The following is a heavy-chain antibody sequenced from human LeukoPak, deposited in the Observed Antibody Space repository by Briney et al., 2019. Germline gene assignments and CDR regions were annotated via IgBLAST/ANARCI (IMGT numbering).Heavy chain of an antibody. D-gene: IGHD3-10*01. CDR2: ISGSGGST. CDR3: AKGRAFGDDAFDI. V-gene: IGHV3-23*01. J-gene: IGHJ3*02. Sequence: GGSLRLSCAASGFTFSSYGMSWVRQAPGKGLEWVSAISGSGGSTYYADSVKGRFTISRDNSKNTLYLQMNSLRAEDTAVYYCAKGRAFGDDAFDIWGQGTMVTVSS. CDR1: GFTFSSYG.